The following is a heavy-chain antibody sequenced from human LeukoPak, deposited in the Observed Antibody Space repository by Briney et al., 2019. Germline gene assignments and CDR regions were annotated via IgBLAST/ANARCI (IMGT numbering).Heavy chain of an antibody. CDR2: IYSGGST. V-gene: IGHV3-53*01. Sequence: GGSLRLSCAASGFTVSSNYMSWVRQAPGKGLEWVSVIYSGGSTYYADSVKGRFTISRDNSKNTLYLQMNSLRAEDTAVYYCARGGSSSWSPIDYWGQRTLVTVSS. CDR1: GFTVSSNY. J-gene: IGHJ4*02. D-gene: IGHD6-13*01. CDR3: ARGGSSSWSPIDY.